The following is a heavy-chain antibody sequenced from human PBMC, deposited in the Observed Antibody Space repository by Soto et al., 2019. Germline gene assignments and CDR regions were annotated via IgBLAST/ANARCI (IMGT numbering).Heavy chain of an antibody. CDR1: VLTFSAFA. Sequence: PGGSVRLSCLVSVLTFSAFAMSWIRQAPGKWLEWVSAASGDGDRTYHADSVSGRFTIYRDNSKNTLYLQMNSLRAKDTALYYCAKGGVTIFGVGGAMDVWGQGTTVTVS. D-gene: IGHD3-3*01. CDR2: ASGDGDRT. V-gene: IGHV3-23*01. J-gene: IGHJ6*02. CDR3: AKGGVTIFGVGGAMDV.